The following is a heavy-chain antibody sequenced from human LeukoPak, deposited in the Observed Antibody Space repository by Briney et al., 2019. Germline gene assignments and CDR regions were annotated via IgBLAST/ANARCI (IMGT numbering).Heavy chain of an antibody. CDR2: IWYDGGNK. CDR3: ARARPGIAVADYYFDY. D-gene: IGHD6-19*01. CDR1: GFTFSSYG. V-gene: IGHV3-33*01. J-gene: IGHJ4*02. Sequence: GGSLRLSCAASGFTFSSYGMHWVRQAPGKGLEWVAVIWYDGGNKYYADSVKGRFTISRDNSKNTLYLQMNSLRAEDTAVYYCARARPGIAVADYYFDYWGQGTLVTVSS.